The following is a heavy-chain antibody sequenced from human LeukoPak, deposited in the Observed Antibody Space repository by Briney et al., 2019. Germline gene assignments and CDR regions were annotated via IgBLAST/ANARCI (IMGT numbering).Heavy chain of an antibody. CDR1: GYTFTSYG. D-gene: IGHD4-11*01. J-gene: IGHJ5*02. Sequence: GASVKVSCKASGYTFTSYGISWVRQAPGQGLEWMGWISAYNGNTNYAQKLQGRVTMTTDTSTSTAYMELRSLRSDDTAVYYCARRPGTTVTSDNWFDPWGQGTLVTVSS. V-gene: IGHV1-18*01. CDR3: ARRPGTTVTSDNWFDP. CDR2: ISAYNGNT.